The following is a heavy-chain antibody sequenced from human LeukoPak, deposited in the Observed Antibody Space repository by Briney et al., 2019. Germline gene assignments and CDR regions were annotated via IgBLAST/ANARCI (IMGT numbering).Heavy chain of an antibody. D-gene: IGHD3-10*01. Sequence: GGSLRLSCAASGFTFSSYAMSWVRQAPGKGLKWVSGISGGGGSTYYADSVKGRFTISRDNSKNTLYLQMNSLRAEDTAVYYCANAEFTRPHWGQGTLVTVSS. CDR1: GFTFSSYA. V-gene: IGHV3-23*01. CDR3: ANAEFTRPH. CDR2: ISGGGGST. J-gene: IGHJ1*01.